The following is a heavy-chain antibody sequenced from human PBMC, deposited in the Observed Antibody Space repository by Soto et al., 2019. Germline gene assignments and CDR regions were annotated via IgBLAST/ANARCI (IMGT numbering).Heavy chain of an antibody. CDR1: SGSISSGDYY. CDR2: IYYSGST. D-gene: IGHD6-13*01. V-gene: IGHV4-30-4*01. Sequence: SETLSLTCTVSSGSISSGDYYWSWIRQPPGKGLEWIGYIYYSGSTYYNPSLKSRVTISVDTSKNQFSLKLSSVTAADTAVYYCARDQGQQQLVGVYYGMDVWGQGTTVTVSS. J-gene: IGHJ6*02. CDR3: ARDQGQQQLVGVYYGMDV.